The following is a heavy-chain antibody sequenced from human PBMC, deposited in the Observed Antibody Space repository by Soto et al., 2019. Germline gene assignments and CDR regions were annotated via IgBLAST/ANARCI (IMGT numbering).Heavy chain of an antibody. CDR3: AKEHDSSGHYYILASEIDY. J-gene: IGHJ4*02. V-gene: IGHV3-23*01. CDR2: IGGRGNSA. D-gene: IGHD3-22*01. CDR1: GFIFTNYA. Sequence: GGSLRLSCAASGFIFTNYAMNWVRQAPGKGLEWVSVIGGRGNSAYYADSVQGRFTISRDNSKNTLSLQMSSLTADDTAIYYCAKEHDSSGHYYILASEIDYWGQGTLVTVSS.